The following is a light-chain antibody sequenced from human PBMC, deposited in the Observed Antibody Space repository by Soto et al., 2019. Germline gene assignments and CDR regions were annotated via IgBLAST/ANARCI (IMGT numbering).Light chain of an antibody. Sequence: QSALTQPASVSGSPGQSITIACTGTSSDVGGYNYVSLYQQHPGKAPRLMIYEVSNRPSGVSNRFIGSKSGSTASLTIYVLQAEDEADYLCRSYTSSITTVYGTGTKVTVL. CDR1: SSDVGGYNY. CDR3: RSYTSSITTV. CDR2: EVS. V-gene: IGLV2-14*01. J-gene: IGLJ1*01.